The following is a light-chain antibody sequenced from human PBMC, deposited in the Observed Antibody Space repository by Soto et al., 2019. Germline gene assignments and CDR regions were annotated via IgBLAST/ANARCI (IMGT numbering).Light chain of an antibody. CDR2: KAS. V-gene: IGKV1-5*03. J-gene: IGKJ1*01. Sequence: DIQVTQSPAILSSSLLGIVTITCRASQSISSWLAWYQQKPGKAPNLLIYKASHLENGVPSRFSGSGSGTEFTLTISSLQPGDFATYYCQHYNTYPWTFGQGTKVDI. CDR3: QHYNTYPWT. CDR1: QSISSW.